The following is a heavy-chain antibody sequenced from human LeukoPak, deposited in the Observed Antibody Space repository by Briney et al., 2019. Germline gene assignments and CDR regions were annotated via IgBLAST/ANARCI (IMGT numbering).Heavy chain of an antibody. CDR3: ARPACSGSSCYPDY. CDR1: GFTFSSYS. J-gene: IGHJ4*02. V-gene: IGHV3-48*02. Sequence: PGGSLRLSCAASGFTFSSYSMNWVRQAPGKGLEWVSYISSSSTIYYADSVKGRFTISRDNAKNSLYPQMNSLRDEDTAVYYCARPACSGSSCYPDYWGQGTLVTVSS. CDR2: ISSSSTI. D-gene: IGHD2-15*01.